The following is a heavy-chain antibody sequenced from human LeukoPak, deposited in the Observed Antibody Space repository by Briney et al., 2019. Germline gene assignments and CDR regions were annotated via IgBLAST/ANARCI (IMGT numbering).Heavy chain of an antibody. J-gene: IGHJ1*01. V-gene: IGHV3-30*18. Sequence: RGSLRLPWATSGFKFSNLGKQWVGQAAGKRLEWVAVISPDGCTTIYAASVQGQFTISRDNSMSTLDLQMYSLRVEDTAVYYCVKEPNSSSSGCYIQHWGQGTLVTVSS. CDR3: VKEPNSSSSGCYIQH. CDR1: GFKFSNLG. D-gene: IGHD6-25*01. CDR2: ISPDGCTT.